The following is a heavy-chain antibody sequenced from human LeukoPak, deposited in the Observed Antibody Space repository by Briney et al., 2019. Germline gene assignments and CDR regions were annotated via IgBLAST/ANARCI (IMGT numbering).Heavy chain of an antibody. D-gene: IGHD5-12*01. J-gene: IGHJ4*02. Sequence: SETLSLTCAVYGGSFSGYYWSWIRQPPGKGLEWIGSIYYSGSTYYNPSLKSRVTISVDTSKNQFSLKLRSVTAADTAVYYCARRSGYDLIDYWGQGTLVTVSS. CDR2: IYYSGST. CDR1: GGSFSGYY. CDR3: ARRSGYDLIDY. V-gene: IGHV4-34*01.